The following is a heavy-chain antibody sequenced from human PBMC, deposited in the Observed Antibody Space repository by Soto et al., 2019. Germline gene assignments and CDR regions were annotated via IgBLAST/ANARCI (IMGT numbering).Heavy chain of an antibody. CDR3: VRDGTKTLRDWFDP. V-gene: IGHV4-4*07. CDR1: GASISGFY. Sequence: SETLSLTCTVSGASISGFYWSWIRKSAGKGLEWIGRIYATGTTDYNPSLKSRVMMSVDTSKKQFSLKLRSVTAADTAVYYCVRDGTKTLRDWFDPWGEGISVTVS. J-gene: IGHJ5*02. D-gene: IGHD1-1*01. CDR2: IYATGTT.